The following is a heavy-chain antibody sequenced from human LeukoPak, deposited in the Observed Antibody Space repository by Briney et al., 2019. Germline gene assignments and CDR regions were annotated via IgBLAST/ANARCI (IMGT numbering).Heavy chain of an antibody. D-gene: IGHD2-15*01. CDR3: AGEAATPNFDL. Sequence: PSGTLSLTCSVSGSSISSYYWSWIRQPAGKGLEWIGRIYSSGITIYNPSLESRVTVSVDTSKNQFSLKLTSVTAADTAVHYCAGEAATPNFDLWGQGTLVTVSS. J-gene: IGHJ4*02. V-gene: IGHV4-4*07. CDR1: GSSISSYY. CDR2: IYSSGIT.